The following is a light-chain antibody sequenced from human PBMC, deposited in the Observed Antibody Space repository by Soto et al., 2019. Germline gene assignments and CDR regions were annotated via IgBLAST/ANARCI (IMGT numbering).Light chain of an antibody. Sequence: PGERATLSCRASPSVTNFLAWYQQKPGQAPRLLIYGAFNRATGIPARFSGSGSGTDFTLTISSLEPEDSAVYYCQQRNVWPPVTFGQGTRLEI. CDR1: PSVTNF. CDR2: GAF. J-gene: IGKJ5*01. CDR3: QQRNVWPPVT. V-gene: IGKV3-11*01.